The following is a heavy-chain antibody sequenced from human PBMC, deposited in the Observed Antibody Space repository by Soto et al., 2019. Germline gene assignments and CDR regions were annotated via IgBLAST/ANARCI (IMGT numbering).Heavy chain of an antibody. Sequence: EAQLLESGGGLVQPGGSLRLSCAASGLTFGIYAMSWVRQAPGKGLEWVSSISADGDSTYYTDSVKGRFTISRDNSRNTLFLQLNNLRAEDTAVYYCAKHYDRTLGSWGQGTLVTVSS. J-gene: IGHJ4*02. D-gene: IGHD3-3*01. V-gene: IGHV3-23*01. CDR1: GLTFGIYA. CDR2: ISADGDST. CDR3: AKHYDRTLGS.